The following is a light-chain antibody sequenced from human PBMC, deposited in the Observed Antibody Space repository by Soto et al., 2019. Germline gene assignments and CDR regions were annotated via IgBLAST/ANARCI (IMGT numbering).Light chain of an antibody. CDR3: GSWDSSLSAYV. J-gene: IGLJ1*01. V-gene: IGLV1-51*01. Sequence: VLTQPPSVSAAPGQKGTISCSGSSSNIGGNSVSWYQQLPGTAPKLLIYDDNKRPSGIPDRFSGSKSGTSATLGITGFQTGDEADYYCGSWDSSLSAYVFGTGTKVTVL. CDR1: SSNIGGNS. CDR2: DDN.